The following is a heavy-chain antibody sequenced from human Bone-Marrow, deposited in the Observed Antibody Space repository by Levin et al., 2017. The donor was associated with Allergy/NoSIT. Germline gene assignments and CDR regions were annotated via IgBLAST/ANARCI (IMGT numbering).Heavy chain of an antibody. CDR1: GFTFSNYA. D-gene: IGHD5/OR15-5a*01. J-gene: IGHJ5*02. Sequence: GGSLRLSCVASGFTFSNYAMTWVRQAPGKGLEWVSVIGRDGGSIQYTDSVKGRFTISRDNAKNTLSLQMNSLRAEDTAVYYCTKDLSVRIERWFDPWGQGTLVTVSS. V-gene: IGHV3-23*01. CDR3: TKDLSVRIERWFDP. CDR2: IGRDGGSI.